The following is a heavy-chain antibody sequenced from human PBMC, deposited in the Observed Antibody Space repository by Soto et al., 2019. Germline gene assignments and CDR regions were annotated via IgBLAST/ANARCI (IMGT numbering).Heavy chain of an antibody. CDR1: GYSFTSYW. CDR3: AIWGASQWLKF. D-gene: IGHD6-19*01. Sequence: EVQLVQSGAEVKKPGESLKISCKGSGYSFTSYWIGWVRQVPGKGLEWMGIIYTGDFDTRYSPSFQGQVTISADKSISTAYLQWRSLRASGTAIYYCAIWGASQWLKFWGEGTLVTVSS. V-gene: IGHV5-51*03. J-gene: IGHJ4*02. CDR2: IYTGDFDT.